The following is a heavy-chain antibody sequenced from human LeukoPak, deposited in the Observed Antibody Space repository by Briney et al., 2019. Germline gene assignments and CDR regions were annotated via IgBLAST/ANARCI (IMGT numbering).Heavy chain of an antibody. CDR1: GFTFSSYG. CDR2: IWYDGSNK. Sequence: PGGSLRLSCAASGFTFSSYGMHWVRQAPGKGLEWVAVIWYDGSNKYYADSVKGRFTISRDNSKNTLYLQMNSLRAEDTAMYYCARDAYCSSTSCYPDYWGQGTLVTVSS. V-gene: IGHV3-33*01. J-gene: IGHJ4*02. D-gene: IGHD2-2*01. CDR3: ARDAYCSSTSCYPDY.